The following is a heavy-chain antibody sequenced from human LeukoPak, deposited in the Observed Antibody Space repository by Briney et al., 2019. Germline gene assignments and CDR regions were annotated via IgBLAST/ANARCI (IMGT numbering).Heavy chain of an antibody. CDR1: GFTFSSYW. J-gene: IGHJ6*03. CDR3: ARDESITMVRGLYYMDV. D-gene: IGHD3-10*01. V-gene: IGHV3-7*01. Sequence: GGSLRLSCAASGFTFSSYWMSWVRQAPGKGLEWVANIKQDGSEKYYVDSVKGRFTISRDNAKNSLYLQMNSLRAEDTAVYYCARDESITMVRGLYYMDVWGKGTTVTVSS. CDR2: IKQDGSEK.